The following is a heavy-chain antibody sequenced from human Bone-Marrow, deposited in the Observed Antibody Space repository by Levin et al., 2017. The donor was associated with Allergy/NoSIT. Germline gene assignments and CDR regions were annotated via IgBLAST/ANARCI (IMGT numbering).Heavy chain of an antibody. Sequence: LSLTCAASGFSFSTTWMHWVRQVPGKGLMWVSRMNSDGRTTNYADSVRGRITISRDNAKEILYLQIDSLRAEDTAVYYCATAGSYRLDYWGQGTLVTVSS. CDR2: MNSDGRTT. CDR3: ATAGSYRLDY. CDR1: GFSFSTTW. D-gene: IGHD3-16*02. J-gene: IGHJ4*02. V-gene: IGHV3-74*01.